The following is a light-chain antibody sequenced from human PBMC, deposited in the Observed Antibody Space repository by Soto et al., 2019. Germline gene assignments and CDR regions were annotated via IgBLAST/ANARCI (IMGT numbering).Light chain of an antibody. CDR3: QQYNTWPT. J-gene: IGKJ5*01. V-gene: IGKV3-15*01. CDR1: QSVSGN. CDR2: GAS. Sequence: EIVMTQSPATLSVSPGERATLSCRAGQSVSGNLAWYQQKPGQAPRLLIYGASTRATGIPARFSGSGSGTEFTLTISSLQSEDFALYYCQQYNTWPTFGQGTRLEIK.